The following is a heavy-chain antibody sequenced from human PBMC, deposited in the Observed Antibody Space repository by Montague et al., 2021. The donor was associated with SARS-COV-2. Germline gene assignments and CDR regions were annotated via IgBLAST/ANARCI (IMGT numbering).Heavy chain of an antibody. D-gene: IGHD6-19*01. CDR1: GGSISSYY. CDR2: IYYSGST. Sequence: SETLSLTCTVPGGSISSYYWSWIRQPPGKGLEWIGYIYYSGSTNYNPSLKSRVTISVDTSKNQFSLKLSSVTAADTAVYYCARGSGWMGNAFDIWGQGTMVTVSS. V-gene: IGHV4-59*01. CDR3: ARGSGWMGNAFDI. J-gene: IGHJ3*02.